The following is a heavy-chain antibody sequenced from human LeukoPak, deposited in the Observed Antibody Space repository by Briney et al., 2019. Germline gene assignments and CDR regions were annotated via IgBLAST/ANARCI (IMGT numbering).Heavy chain of an antibody. D-gene: IGHD3-22*01. CDR2: IYTSGST. Sequence: SQTLSLTCTVSGGSISSGSYYWSWIRQPAGKGLEWIGRIYTSGSTNYNPSLKSRVTISVDTSKNQFSLKLSSVTAADTAVYYCAREAYYYDSSGYINAFDIWGQGTMVTVSS. V-gene: IGHV4-61*02. CDR3: AREAYYYDSSGYINAFDI. J-gene: IGHJ3*02. CDR1: GGSISSGSYY.